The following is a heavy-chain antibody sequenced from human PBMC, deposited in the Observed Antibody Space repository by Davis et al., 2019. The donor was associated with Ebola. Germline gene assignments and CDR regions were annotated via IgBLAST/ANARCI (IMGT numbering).Heavy chain of an antibody. V-gene: IGHV4-34*01. CDR2: INHSGST. J-gene: IGHJ4*02. CDR3: ARLVPIAVAGTAFDY. Sequence: PSETLSLTCAVYGGSFSGYYWSWIRQPPGKGLEWIGEINHSGSTNYNPSLKSRVTISVDTSKNQFSLKLSSVTAADTAVYYCARLVPIAVAGTAFDYWGQGTLVTVSS. CDR1: GGSFSGYY. D-gene: IGHD6-19*01.